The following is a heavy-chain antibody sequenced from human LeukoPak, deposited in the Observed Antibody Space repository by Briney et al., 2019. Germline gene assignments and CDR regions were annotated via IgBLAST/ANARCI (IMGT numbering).Heavy chain of an antibody. CDR1: GGSFSGYY. Sequence: SETLSLTCAVYGGSFSGYYWSWIRQHPGKGLEWIGYIYYSGSTYYNPSLKSRVTISVDTSKNQFSLKLSSVTAADTAVYYCARGVRDILTGYYNNYFDYWGQGTLVTVSS. V-gene: IGHV4-31*11. J-gene: IGHJ4*02. CDR2: IYYSGST. CDR3: ARGVRDILTGYYNNYFDY. D-gene: IGHD3-9*01.